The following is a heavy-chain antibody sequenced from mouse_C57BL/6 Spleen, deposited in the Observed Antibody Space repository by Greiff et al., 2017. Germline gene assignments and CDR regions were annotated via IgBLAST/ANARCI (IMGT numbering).Heavy chain of an antibody. CDR3: AREGSNPYYAMYY. V-gene: IGHV1-80*01. CDR1: GYAFSSYW. CDR2: IYPGDGDT. Sequence: QVQLQQSGAELVKPGASVKISCKASGYAFSSYWMNWVKQRPGKGLEWIGKIYPGDGDTNYNGQFKGKATLTADKSSSTAYMQLSSLTSEDSAVYFCAREGSNPYYAMYYWGQGTSVTVSS. J-gene: IGHJ4*01. D-gene: IGHD1-1*01.